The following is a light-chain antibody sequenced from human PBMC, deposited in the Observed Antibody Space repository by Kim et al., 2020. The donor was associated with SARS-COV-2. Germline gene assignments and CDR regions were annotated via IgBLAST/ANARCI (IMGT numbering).Light chain of an antibody. V-gene: IGKV3-15*01. CDR3: QQYNTWPT. J-gene: IGKJ4*01. CDR2: VAS. Sequence: GESATVVCRASRSITCKLAWYHQTPAHAPRRFICVASTRATGVPARFRGSGSGTVFTPTGSSLQAEDFALYYCQQYNTWPTCGGGTKVEI. CDR1: RSITCK.